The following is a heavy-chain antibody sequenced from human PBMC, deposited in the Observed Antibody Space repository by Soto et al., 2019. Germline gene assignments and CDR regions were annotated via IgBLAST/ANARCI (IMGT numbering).Heavy chain of an antibody. CDR1: GGSISSSNW. J-gene: IGHJ6*02. Sequence: TSETLSLTCAVSGGSISSSNWWSWVRQPPGKGLEWIGEIYHSGSTNYNPSLKSRVTISVDKSKNQFSLKLSSVTAADTAVYYCARDRVLTGIYYYYGMDVWGQGTTVTVSS. D-gene: IGHD2-8*02. CDR2: IYHSGST. CDR3: ARDRVLTGIYYYYGMDV. V-gene: IGHV4-4*02.